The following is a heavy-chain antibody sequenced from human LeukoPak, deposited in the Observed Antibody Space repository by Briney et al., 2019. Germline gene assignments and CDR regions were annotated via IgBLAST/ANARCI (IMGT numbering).Heavy chain of an antibody. V-gene: IGHV3-30*18. CDR3: AKDRGSSAPYFDY. J-gene: IGHJ4*02. Sequence: GGSLRLSCAASGFTFSSYGMHWVRQAPGKGLEWVAVISYDGSNKYYAGSVKGRFTISRDNSKNTLYLQMNSLRAEDTAVYYCAKDRGSSAPYFDYWAREPWSPSPQ. CDR2: ISYDGSNK. D-gene: IGHD2-15*01. CDR1: GFTFSSYG.